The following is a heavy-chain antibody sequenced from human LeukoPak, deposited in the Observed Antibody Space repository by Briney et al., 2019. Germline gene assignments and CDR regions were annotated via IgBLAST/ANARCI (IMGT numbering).Heavy chain of an antibody. D-gene: IGHD3-22*01. CDR2: ISSSGSTI. CDR3: ARGSYYYDSRGYAEGFFDY. J-gene: IGHJ4*02. CDR1: RFTFSSYE. Sequence: GGSLGLSCAASRFTFSSYEMNWVRQAPGKGLEWVSYISSSGSTIYYPDSVKGRFTISRDNAKNSLYLQMNSLGAEDTAVYYCARGSYYYDSRGYAEGFFDYWGQGTLVTVSS. V-gene: IGHV3-48*03.